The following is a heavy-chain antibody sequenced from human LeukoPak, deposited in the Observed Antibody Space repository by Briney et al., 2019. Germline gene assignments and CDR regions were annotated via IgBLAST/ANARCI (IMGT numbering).Heavy chain of an antibody. J-gene: IGHJ4*02. V-gene: IGHV4-31*03. CDR3: ARAPFGDYVWGSYRPHPYYFDY. D-gene: IGHD3-16*02. CDR1: GGSISSGGYC. Sequence: PSETLSLTCTVSGGSISSGGYCWSWIRQHPGKGLEWIGYIYYSGSTYYNPSLKSRVTISVDTSKNQFSLKLSSVTAADTAVYYCARAPFGDYVWGSYRPHPYYFDYWGQGTLVTVSS. CDR2: IYYSGST.